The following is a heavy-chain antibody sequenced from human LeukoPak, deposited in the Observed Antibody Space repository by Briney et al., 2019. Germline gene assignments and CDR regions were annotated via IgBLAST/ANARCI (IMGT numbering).Heavy chain of an antibody. V-gene: IGHV3-30*04. CDR3: AAHPDLLGYCSGGSCRIYDY. J-gene: IGHJ4*02. CDR1: GFTFSSYA. CDR2: ISYDGSNK. Sequence: GGSLRLSCAASGFTFSSYAMHWVRQAPGKGLEWVAVISYDGSNKYYADSVKGRFTISRDNSKNTLYLQMNSLRAEDTAVYYCAAHPDLLGYCSGGSCRIYDYWGQGTLVTVSS. D-gene: IGHD2-15*01.